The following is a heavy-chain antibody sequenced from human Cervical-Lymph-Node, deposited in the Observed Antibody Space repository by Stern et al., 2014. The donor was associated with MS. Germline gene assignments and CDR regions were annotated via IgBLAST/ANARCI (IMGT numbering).Heavy chain of an antibody. CDR3: ARDRVRPAENGTALGS. J-gene: IGHJ5*02. D-gene: IGHD6-13*01. CDR2: IDPSGGRT. CDR1: GYTFTSYY. V-gene: IGHV1-46*01. Sequence: VQLVESGAEVKKPGASVKVSCKASGYTFTSYYMHWVRQAPGQGLERMGIIDPSGGRTSYAQKFQGRVTMTRDTSTSTVYMYLSSLRSEDTAVYYCARDRVRPAENGTALGSWGQGTLVTVSS.